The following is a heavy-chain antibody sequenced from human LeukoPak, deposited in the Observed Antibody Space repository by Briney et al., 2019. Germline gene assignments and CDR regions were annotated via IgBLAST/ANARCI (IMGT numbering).Heavy chain of an antibody. D-gene: IGHD2-15*01. CDR2: INHSGST. V-gene: IGHV4-34*01. CDR3: ARRGTSVRY. Sequence: PSETLSLTCAVYGGSFSGYYWSWIRQPPGKGLEWIGEINHSGSTNYNPSLKSRVTISVDTSKNQFSLKLSSVTAADTAVYYCARRGTSVRYWGQGTLVTVSS. CDR1: GGSFSGYY. J-gene: IGHJ4*02.